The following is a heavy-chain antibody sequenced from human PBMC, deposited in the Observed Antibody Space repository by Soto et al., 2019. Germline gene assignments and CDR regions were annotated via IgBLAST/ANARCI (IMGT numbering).Heavy chain of an antibody. CDR3: ASGFPGRQVGDDC. D-gene: IGHD3-16*01. J-gene: IGHJ4*02. CDR2: MNPNSGNT. Sequence: ASVKFSCKSSGYTFTGYYIHWVRQATGQGLEWMGWMNPNSGNTGYAQKFQGRVTMTRNTSISTAYMELSSLRSEDTAVYYCASGFPGRQVGDDCWGQGTLVTVSS. V-gene: IGHV1-8*02. CDR1: GYTFTGYY.